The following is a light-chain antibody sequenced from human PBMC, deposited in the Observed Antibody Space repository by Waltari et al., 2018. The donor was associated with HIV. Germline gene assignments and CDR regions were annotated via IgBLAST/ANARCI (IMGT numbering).Light chain of an antibody. CDR2: TTN. J-gene: IGLJ3*02. V-gene: IGLV8-61*01. CDR1: SGSVSESNY. Sequence: QTVVTQEPSFSVSPGGTVTLPCGLSSGSVSESNYPSWYPQTPGQAPRTIIYTTNTRSSGVPDRFSGSILGNKAALTITGAQADDESDYYCVLYMGSGGWVFGGGTRLTVL. CDR3: VLYMGSGGWV.